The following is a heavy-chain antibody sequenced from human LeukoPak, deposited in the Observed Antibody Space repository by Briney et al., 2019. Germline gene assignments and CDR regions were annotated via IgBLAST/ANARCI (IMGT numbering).Heavy chain of an antibody. CDR2: ISSSSATI. V-gene: IGHV3-48*01. D-gene: IGHD3-22*01. CDR1: GFTFSGYS. CDR3: ATDREDYDSGGYYLSDAFDI. Sequence: PGGSLRLSCAVSGFTFSGYSMKWVRQAPGTGLEWVSYISSSSATIYHADSVKGRFTVSRDNAKNSLYLQMDSLRVEDTAVYYCATDREDYDSGGYYLSDAFDIWGQGTMVTVSS. J-gene: IGHJ3*02.